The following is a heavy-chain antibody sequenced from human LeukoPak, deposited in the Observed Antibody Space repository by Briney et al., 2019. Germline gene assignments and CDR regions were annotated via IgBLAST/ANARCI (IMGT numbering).Heavy chain of an antibody. CDR3: ARGPVPIRYCSGGSCYFWFDP. V-gene: IGHV4-34*01. Sequence: PSETLSLTCAVYGGSFSGYYWSWIRQPPGKGLEWIGEINHSGSTNYDPSLKSRVTISVDTSKNQFSLKLSSVTAADTAVYYCARGPVPIRYCSGGSCYFWFDPWGQGTLVTVSS. CDR1: GGSFSGYY. CDR2: INHSGST. D-gene: IGHD2-15*01. J-gene: IGHJ5*02.